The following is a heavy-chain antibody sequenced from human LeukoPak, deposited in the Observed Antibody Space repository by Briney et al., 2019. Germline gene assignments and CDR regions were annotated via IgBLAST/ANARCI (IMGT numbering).Heavy chain of an antibody. CDR1: GGSISSNSYY. V-gene: IGHV4-39*01. CDR3: ARHPYEYGSGSYLVDY. D-gene: IGHD3-10*01. Sequence: PSETLSLTCTVSGGSISSNSYYWGWIRQPPGKGPEWLGSIYYSGSTYYNPYLKSRVTISVDTSKNQFSLKLSSVTAADTAVYYCARHPYEYGSGSYLVDYWGQGTLVTVSS. J-gene: IGHJ4*02. CDR2: IYYSGST.